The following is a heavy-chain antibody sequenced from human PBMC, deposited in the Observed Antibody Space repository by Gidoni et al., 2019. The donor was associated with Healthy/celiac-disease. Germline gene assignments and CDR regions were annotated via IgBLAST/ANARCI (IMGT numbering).Heavy chain of an antibody. CDR2: ISAYNGNT. Sequence: QVQLVQSGAEVKKPASPVTVSCKASGYTFTSYGTSCVRQAPGQGLEWMGWISAYNGNTNYAQKLQGRVTMTTDTSTSTAYMELRSLRSDDTAVYYCARGGTLRYCSGGSCSGWFDPWGQGTLVTVSS. CDR3: ARGGTLRYCSGGSCSGWFDP. J-gene: IGHJ5*02. CDR1: GYTFTSYG. D-gene: IGHD2-15*01. V-gene: IGHV1-18*01.